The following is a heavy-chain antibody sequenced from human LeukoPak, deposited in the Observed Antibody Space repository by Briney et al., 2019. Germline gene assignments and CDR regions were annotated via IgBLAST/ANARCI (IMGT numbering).Heavy chain of an antibody. D-gene: IGHD3-22*01. CDR1: GFTFSRYW. V-gene: IGHV3-74*01. CDR3: ARAPSEVGGYYPEYFRH. CDR2: IKSDGKT. Sequence: GGSLRLSCEASGFTFSRYWMHWVRQAPGKGLVWVSRIKSDGKTNYADSVKGRFTISRDNAKNTVSLQMDSLRAEDTGVYYCARAPSEVGGYYPEYFRHWGQGTLLTVSS. J-gene: IGHJ1*01.